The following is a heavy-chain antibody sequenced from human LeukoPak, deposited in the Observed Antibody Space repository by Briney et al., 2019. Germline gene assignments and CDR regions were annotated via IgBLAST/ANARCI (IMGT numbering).Heavy chain of an antibody. Sequence: GGSLRLSCAASGFTFSNAWMNWVRQAPGKGLEWVGRIKSKSDGGTTDYAAPVKGRFTISRDDSKNTLYLQMNSLKTEDTAVYYCTTEPRITMVRGVLGITDYWGQGTLATVSS. CDR3: TTEPRITMVRGVLGITDY. J-gene: IGHJ4*02. CDR2: IKSKSDGGTT. V-gene: IGHV3-15*01. CDR1: GFTFSNAW. D-gene: IGHD3-10*01.